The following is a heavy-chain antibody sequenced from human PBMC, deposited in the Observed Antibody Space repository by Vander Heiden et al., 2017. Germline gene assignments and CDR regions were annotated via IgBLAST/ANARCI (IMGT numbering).Heavy chain of an antibody. CDR2: IFDNGTT. CDR1: GGSIRSYY. D-gene: IGHD3-22*01. V-gene: IGHV4-59*01. Sequence: QVQLQESGPGLVKPSETLSLTCTVSGGSIRSYYWRWLRQPPGKSLEWIGYIFDNGTTEYNPSLKGRVTISVDIFKSQFSLNLSSVTAADTAVYYCARDIRFFDSAGRYYHHDAFDIWGQGTMVTVSS. J-gene: IGHJ3*02. CDR3: ARDIRFFDSAGRYYHHDAFDI.